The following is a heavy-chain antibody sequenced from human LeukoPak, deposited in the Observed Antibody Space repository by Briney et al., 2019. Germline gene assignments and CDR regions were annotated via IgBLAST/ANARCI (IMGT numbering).Heavy chain of an antibody. CDR3: AKDMGYNSGYSSSYDY. CDR1: GFTFDDYA. D-gene: IGHD6-13*01. J-gene: IGHJ4*02. V-gene: IGHV3-9*01. Sequence: GGSLRLSCAASGFTFDDYAMHWVRQAPGKGLEWVSGISWNSGSIGYADSVKGRFTISRGNAKNSLYLQMNSLRAEDTALYYCAKDMGYNSGYSSSYDYWGQGTLVTVSS. CDR2: ISWNSGSI.